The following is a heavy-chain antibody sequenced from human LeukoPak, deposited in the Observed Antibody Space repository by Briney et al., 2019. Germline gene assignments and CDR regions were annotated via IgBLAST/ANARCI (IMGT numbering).Heavy chain of an antibody. CDR3: AAPSRYSSSWYGLFDY. V-gene: IGHV3-30-3*01. Sequence: GGSLRLSCAASGFTFSSYAMSWVRQAPGKGLEWVAVISYDGSNKYYADSVKGRFTISRDNSKNTLYLQMNSLRAEDTAVYYCAAPSRYSSSWYGLFDYWGQGTLVTVSS. CDR2: ISYDGSNK. D-gene: IGHD6-13*01. CDR1: GFTFSSYA. J-gene: IGHJ4*02.